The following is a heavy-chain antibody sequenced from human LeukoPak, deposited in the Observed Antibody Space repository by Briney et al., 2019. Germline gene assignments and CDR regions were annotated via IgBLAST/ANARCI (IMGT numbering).Heavy chain of an antibody. J-gene: IGHJ6*02. CDR2: INHSGST. CDR3: ARDRLLYDYVWGSYRQPHQLFGMDV. D-gene: IGHD3-16*02. V-gene: IGHV4-34*01. CDR1: GGSFSGYY. Sequence: SETLSLTCAVYGGSFSGYYWSWIRQPPGKGLEWIGEINHSGSTNYNPSLKSRVTISVDTSKNQFSLKLSSVTAADTAVYYCARDRLLYDYVWGSYRQPHQLFGMDVWGQGTTVTVSS.